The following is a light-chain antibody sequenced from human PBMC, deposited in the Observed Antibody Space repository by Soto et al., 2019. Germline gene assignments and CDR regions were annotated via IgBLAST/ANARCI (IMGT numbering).Light chain of an antibody. V-gene: IGKV3-11*01. J-gene: IGKJ2*01. CDR1: QSVTWY. CDR2: DAT. CDR3: QQYNYRPPYT. Sequence: EIVLTQSPATLSLSPGERATLSCRASQSVTWYLAWYQQKPGQAPRLLIYDATNRATGIPARFSGSGSGTDFTLTISSLEPEDFAVYYCQQYNYRPPYTFGQGTKLEMK.